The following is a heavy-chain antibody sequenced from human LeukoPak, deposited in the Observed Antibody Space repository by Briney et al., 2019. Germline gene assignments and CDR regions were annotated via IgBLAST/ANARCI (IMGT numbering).Heavy chain of an antibody. Sequence: GGSLRLSCAASGFTFSSYAMSWVRQAPGKGLEWVSAISGSGGSTYYADSVKGRFTISRDNSENTLYLQMNSLRAEDTAVYYCGVPAAITPIDYWGQGTLVTVSS. CDR3: GVPAAITPIDY. V-gene: IGHV3-23*01. CDR1: GFTFSSYA. J-gene: IGHJ4*02. CDR2: ISGSGGST. D-gene: IGHD2-2*01.